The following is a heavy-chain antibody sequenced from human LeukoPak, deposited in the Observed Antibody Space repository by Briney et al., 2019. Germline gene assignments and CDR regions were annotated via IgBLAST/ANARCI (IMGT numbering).Heavy chain of an antibody. D-gene: IGHD5-18*01. CDR1: GYSFTSYW. CDR2: IYPGDSDT. V-gene: IGHV5-51*01. Sequence: GESLKISCKGSGYSFTSYWIAWVRQMPGKGLEWMGIIYPGDSDTRYSPSFQGQVTISADKSISTAYLQWSSLKASDTAMYYCARQGYSYGYPSAFDIWGQGTMVTVSS. J-gene: IGHJ3*02. CDR3: ARQGYSYGYPSAFDI.